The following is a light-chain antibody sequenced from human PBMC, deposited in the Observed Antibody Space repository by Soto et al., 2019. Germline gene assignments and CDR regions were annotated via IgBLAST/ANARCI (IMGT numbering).Light chain of an antibody. Sequence: EVVMTQSPDTLSVSPGDGATLSCRASKNVHSDLARYQQKPGQAPRLVIYDTSTRATDIPVRFTGGGSGTEFTLTISSLKSEDFAVYNCQQYNNWPLTFGGGTKVEIK. CDR2: DTS. V-gene: IGKV3-15*01. J-gene: IGKJ4*01. CDR3: QQYNNWPLT. CDR1: KNVHSD.